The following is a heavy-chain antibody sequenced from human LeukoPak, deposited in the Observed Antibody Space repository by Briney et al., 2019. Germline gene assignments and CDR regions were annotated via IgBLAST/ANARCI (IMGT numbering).Heavy chain of an antibody. V-gene: IGHV3-23*01. CDR3: AKLRFLEWLPLHDAFDI. D-gene: IGHD3-3*01. CDR2: ISGSGGST. Sequence: GGSLRLSCAASGFTFSSYAMSWVRQAPGKGLEWVSAISGSGGSTYYADSVKGRFTISRDNSKNTLYLQMNSLRAEDTAVYYCAKLRFLEWLPLHDAFDIWGQGTMVTVSS. J-gene: IGHJ3*02. CDR1: GFTFSSYA.